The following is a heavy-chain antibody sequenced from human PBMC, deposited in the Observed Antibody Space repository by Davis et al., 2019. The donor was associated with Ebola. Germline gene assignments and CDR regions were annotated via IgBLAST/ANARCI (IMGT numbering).Heavy chain of an antibody. J-gene: IGHJ4*02. CDR2: VETSDSHS. V-gene: IGHV5-10-1*01. CDR1: GYTFTNNY. CDR3: TRGHGWCDY. Sequence: PGGSLRLSCKASGYTFTNNYITWVRQLPGKGLEWMGRVETSDSHSEYSPSFQGHVTISADKSISTVYLQWSGLQVSDTAIYFCTRGHGWCDYWGQGTPVTVSS. D-gene: IGHD6-19*01.